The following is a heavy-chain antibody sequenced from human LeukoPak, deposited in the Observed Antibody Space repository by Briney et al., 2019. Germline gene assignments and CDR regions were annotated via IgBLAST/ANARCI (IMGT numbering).Heavy chain of an antibody. D-gene: IGHD3-10*01. CDR1: GGSISSSSYY. J-gene: IGHJ4*02. Sequence: KSSETLSLTCTVSGGSISSSSYYWGWIRQPPGKGLEWIGSIYYSGSTYYNPSLKSRVTISVDTSKNQFSLKLSSMTAADTAVYYCARYYKRLASFDYWGQGTLVTVSS. CDR2: IYYSGST. V-gene: IGHV4-39*01. CDR3: ARYYKRLASFDY.